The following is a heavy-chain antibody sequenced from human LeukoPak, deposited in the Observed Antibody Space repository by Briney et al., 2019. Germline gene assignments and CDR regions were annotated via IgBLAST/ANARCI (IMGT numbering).Heavy chain of an antibody. J-gene: IGHJ4*02. CDR2: IKSKTDGGTT. V-gene: IGHV3-15*07. CDR1: GFTFSNAW. CDR3: TTEYYYDSSSYFGFDY. Sequence: GGSLRLSCAASGFTFSNAWMNWVRQAPGKGLEWVGRIKSKTDGGTTDYAAPVKGRFTITRDYSKNTLNLQMNSLKTEDTAVYYCTTEYYYDSSSYFGFDYWGQGTLVTVSS. D-gene: IGHD3-22*01.